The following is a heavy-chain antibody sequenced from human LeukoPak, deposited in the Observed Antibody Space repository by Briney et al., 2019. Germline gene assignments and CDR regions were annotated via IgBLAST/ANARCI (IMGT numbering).Heavy chain of an antibody. CDR1: GFTFSSYA. CDR2: ISYDGSNK. J-gene: IGHJ4*02. D-gene: IGHD5-12*01. V-gene: IGHV3-30-3*01. Sequence: PGGSLRLSCAASGFTFSSYAMHWVRQAPGKGLEWVAVISYDGSNKYYADSVKGRFTISRDNSKNTLYLQMNSLKTEDTAVYYCTTFRDGYNRQGYYWGQGTLVTVSS. CDR3: TTFRDGYNRQGYY.